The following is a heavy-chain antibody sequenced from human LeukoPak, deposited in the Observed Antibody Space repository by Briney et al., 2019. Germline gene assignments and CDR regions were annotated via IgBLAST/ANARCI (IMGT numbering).Heavy chain of an antibody. CDR1: GGSINSYY. Sequence: SETLSLTCSVSGGSINSYYWSWIRQSPGKGLEWIGYIHYSGSTNYNPSLKSRVTMSVDTSKSQFSLNLMSVTATDTAVYYCTRDTGTTGEVKFDPWGQGTLVTVSS. J-gene: IGHJ5*02. D-gene: IGHD4-17*01. CDR2: IHYSGST. CDR3: TRDTGTTGEVKFDP. V-gene: IGHV4-59*12.